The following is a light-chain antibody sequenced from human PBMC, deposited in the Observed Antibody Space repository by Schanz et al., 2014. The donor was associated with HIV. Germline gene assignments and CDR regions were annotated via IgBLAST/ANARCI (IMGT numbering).Light chain of an antibody. V-gene: IGLV2-14*01. Sequence: QSALTQPASVSGSPGQSINISCTGTSSDVGGYDFVSWYQQHPGKAPKLMIFDVTDRPSGVSSRFSGSKSGNTASLTISGLQVEDEADYFCSSYAGSNNLLFGGGTKLTVL. J-gene: IGLJ2*01. CDR1: SSDVGGYDF. CDR2: DVT. CDR3: SSYAGSNNLL.